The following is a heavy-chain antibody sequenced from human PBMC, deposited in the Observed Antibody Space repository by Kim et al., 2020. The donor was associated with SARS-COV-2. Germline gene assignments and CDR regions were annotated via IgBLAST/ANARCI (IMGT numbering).Heavy chain of an antibody. Sequence: SETLSLTCTVSGGSISSSSYYWGWIRQPPGKGLEWIGSIYYSGSTYYNPSLKSRVTISVDTSKNQFSLKLSSVTAADTAVYYCARGYTEIYYYYYYGMDVWGQGTTVTVSS. CDR1: GGSISSSSYY. V-gene: IGHV4-39*01. CDR3: ARGYTEIYYYYYYGMDV. J-gene: IGHJ6*02. D-gene: IGHD2-2*02. CDR2: IYYSGST.